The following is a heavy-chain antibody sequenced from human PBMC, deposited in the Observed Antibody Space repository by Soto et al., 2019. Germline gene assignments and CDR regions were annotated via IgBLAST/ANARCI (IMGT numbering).Heavy chain of an antibody. D-gene: IGHD3-9*01. CDR3: ARGDMDYDILTGYYEYYYYYGMDV. J-gene: IGHJ6*02. CDR2: INHSGST. CDR1: GGSFSGYY. V-gene: IGHV4-34*01. Sequence: PSETLSLTCAVYGGSFSGYYWSWIRQPPGKGLEWIGEINHSGSTNYNPSLKSRVTISVDTSKNQFSLKLSSVTAADTAVYYCARGDMDYDILTGYYEYYYYYGMDVWGQGTTVTVSS.